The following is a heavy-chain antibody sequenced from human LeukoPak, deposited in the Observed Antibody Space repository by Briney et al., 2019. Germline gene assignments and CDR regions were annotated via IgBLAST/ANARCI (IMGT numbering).Heavy chain of an antibody. Sequence: ASVKASCKASGYTFTGYYVHWVRQAPGQGLEWMGCINPKSGGTDYAQKFQGRVTITRDTSISTAYMELSGLRSDDTAVFYCARLSGNLSYWGQGTLVTVSS. J-gene: IGHJ4*02. V-gene: IGHV1-2*02. CDR1: GYTFTGYY. CDR3: ARLSGNLSY. CDR2: INPKSGGT. D-gene: IGHD1-26*01.